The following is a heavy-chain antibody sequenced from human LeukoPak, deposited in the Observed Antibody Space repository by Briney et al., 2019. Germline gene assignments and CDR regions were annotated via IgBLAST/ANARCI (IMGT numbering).Heavy chain of an antibody. CDR3: ARSNPRYCSSTSCLRGAFGY. V-gene: IGHV6-1*01. D-gene: IGHD2-2*01. CDR2: TYYRSKWYN. Sequence: SQTLSLTCAISGDSVSSNSAAWNWIRQSPSRGLEWLGRTYYRSKWYNDYAVSVKSRITINPDTSKNQFSLQLNSVTPEDTAVYYCARSNPRYCSSTSCLRGAFGYWGQGTLVTVSS. CDR1: GDSVSSNSAA. J-gene: IGHJ4*02.